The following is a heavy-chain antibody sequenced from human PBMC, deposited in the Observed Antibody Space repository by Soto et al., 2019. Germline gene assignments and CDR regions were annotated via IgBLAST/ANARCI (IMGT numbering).Heavy chain of an antibody. CDR3: AILYDSSGYYYVTVDY. D-gene: IGHD3-22*01. CDR2: IYYSGST. V-gene: IGHV4-39*01. J-gene: IGHJ4*02. Sequence: SETLSLTCTVSGGSISSSSYYWGWIRQPPGKGLEWIGSIYYSGSTYYNPSLKSRVTISVDTSKNQFSLKLSSVTAADTAVYYCAILYDSSGYYYVTVDYWGQGTLVTVSS. CDR1: GGSISSSSYY.